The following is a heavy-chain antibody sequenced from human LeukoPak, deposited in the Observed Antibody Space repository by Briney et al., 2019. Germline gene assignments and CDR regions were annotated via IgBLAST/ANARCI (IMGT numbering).Heavy chain of an antibody. CDR2: ISSSSSYI. V-gene: IGHV3-21*01. D-gene: IGHD3-10*01. CDR3: ARNYYYGSGSYYQDAVFDI. J-gene: IGHJ3*02. Sequence: GGSLRLSCAASGFTFSSYSMNWVRQAPGKGLEWVSSISSSSSYIYYADSVKGRFTISRDNAKNSLYLQMNSLRAEDTAVYYCARNYYYGSGSYYQDAVFDIWGQGTMVTVSS. CDR1: GFTFSSYS.